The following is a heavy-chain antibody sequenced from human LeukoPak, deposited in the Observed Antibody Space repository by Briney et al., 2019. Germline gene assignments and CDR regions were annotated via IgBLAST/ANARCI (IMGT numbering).Heavy chain of an antibody. CDR1: GFTFSGSA. Sequence: GGSLRLSCAASGFTFSGSAMPWVRQASGKGPEWVGRIRSKANSYATAYAASVKGRFTISRDDSKNTAYLQMNSLKTEDTAVYYCTRRSFSGYTSTEDYWGQGTLVTVSS. CDR2: IRSKANSYAT. CDR3: TRRSFSGYTSTEDY. D-gene: IGHD3-22*01. V-gene: IGHV3-73*01. J-gene: IGHJ4*02.